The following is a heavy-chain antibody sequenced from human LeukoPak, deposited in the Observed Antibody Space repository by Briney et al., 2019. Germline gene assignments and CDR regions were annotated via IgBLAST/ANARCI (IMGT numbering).Heavy chain of an antibody. CDR1: GFTFSSYA. CDR3: AKPKGISPDY. J-gene: IGHJ4*02. V-gene: IGHV3-23*01. Sequence: GGSLRLSCAASGFTFSSYAMSWVRQAPGKGLEWVSGISGSGNSTYYVDFVKGRFTISRDNSRNTLYLQMNSLRAEDTAVYYCAKPKGISPDYWDQGTLVTASS. D-gene: IGHD2-15*01. CDR2: ISGSGNST.